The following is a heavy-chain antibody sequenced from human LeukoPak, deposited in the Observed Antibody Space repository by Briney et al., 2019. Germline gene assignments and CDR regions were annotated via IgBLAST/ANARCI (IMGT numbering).Heavy chain of an antibody. V-gene: IGHV3-23*01. D-gene: IGHD2-2*02. Sequence: GSLRLSCAASGFTFSSYAMSWVRPAPGKGLEWVSAISGSGGSTYYADSVKGRFTISRDNSKNTLFLQMNSLRAEDTAVYYCAKDRYQLLYGWFDPWGQGTLVTVSS. J-gene: IGHJ5*02. CDR3: AKDRYQLLYGWFDP. CDR1: GFTFSSYA. CDR2: ISGSGGST.